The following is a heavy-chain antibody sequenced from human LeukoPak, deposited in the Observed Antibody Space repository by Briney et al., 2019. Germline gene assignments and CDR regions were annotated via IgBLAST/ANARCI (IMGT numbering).Heavy chain of an antibody. CDR2: IRYDGSNK. CDR1: GFTFSSYG. D-gene: IGHD4-17*01. CDR3: ARGFGDYVRRAEFYYCYYMDV. V-gene: IGHV3-30*02. J-gene: IGHJ6*03. Sequence: PGGSLRLSCAASGFTFSSYGMHWVRQAPGKGLEWVAFIRYDGSNKYYADSVKGRFTISRDNSKNTLYLQTSSLRVEDTAVYYCARGFGDYVRRAEFYYCYYMDVWGKGTTVTVSS.